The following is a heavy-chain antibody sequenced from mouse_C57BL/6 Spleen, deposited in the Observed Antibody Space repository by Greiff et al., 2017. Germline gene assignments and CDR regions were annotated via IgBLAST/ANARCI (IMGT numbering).Heavy chain of an antibody. D-gene: IGHD2-4*01. Sequence: EVQLVESGPGLVKPSQSLSLTCSVTGYSITSGYYWNWIRQFPGNKLEWMGYISYDGSNNYNPSLKNRISITRDTSKNQFFLKLNSVTTEDTATYYGAREGLRRHWYFDVWGTGTTVTVSS. CDR3: AREGLRRHWYFDV. V-gene: IGHV3-6*01. CDR2: ISYDGSN. J-gene: IGHJ1*03. CDR1: GYSITSGYY.